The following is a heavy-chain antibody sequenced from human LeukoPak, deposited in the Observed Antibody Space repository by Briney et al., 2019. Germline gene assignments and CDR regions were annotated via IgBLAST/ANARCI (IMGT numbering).Heavy chain of an antibody. CDR3: TRVVLVGTTYSYFDY. J-gene: IGHJ4*02. CDR2: TRKKTNSYTT. CDR1: GFTFSDHY. V-gene: IGHV3-72*01. Sequence: GGSLRLSCGASGFTFSDHYMDWVRQAPGKGLEWVGRTRKKTNSYTTEYATSVKGRFTISRDDSKNSLYLQMNSLKAEDTAVYYCTRVVLVGTTYSYFDYWGQGTLVTVSS. D-gene: IGHD1-26*01.